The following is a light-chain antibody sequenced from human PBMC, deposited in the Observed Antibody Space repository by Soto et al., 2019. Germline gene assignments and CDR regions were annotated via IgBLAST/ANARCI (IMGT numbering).Light chain of an antibody. Sequence: QSVLTQPASVSGSPGQSITISCTGTSSDVGGYNYVSWYQQHPGKAPKLMIYDVSNRPSGVSNRFSGSKSGNTAPLTISGLQPEDEADYYCSSYTSSSTLYVFGTGTKVTVL. CDR1: SSDVGGYNY. J-gene: IGLJ1*01. CDR2: DVS. V-gene: IGLV2-14*01. CDR3: SSYTSSSTLYV.